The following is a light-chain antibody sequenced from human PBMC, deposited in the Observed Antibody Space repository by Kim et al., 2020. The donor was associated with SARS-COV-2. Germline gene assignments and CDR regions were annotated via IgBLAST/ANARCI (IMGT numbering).Light chain of an antibody. J-gene: IGKJ2*01. V-gene: IGKV2-30*01. CDR3: MQNTHWPPYT. CDR1: QSLVYSDGYAY. Sequence: EVVMTQSPLSLPVTLGQPASISCRSSQSLVYSDGYAYLSWFHQRPGQSPRRLIYRVSNRYSGVPDRFSGSGSGTGFTLKISRVEAGDIGVYSCMQNTHWPPYTFGQGTKLEI. CDR2: RVS.